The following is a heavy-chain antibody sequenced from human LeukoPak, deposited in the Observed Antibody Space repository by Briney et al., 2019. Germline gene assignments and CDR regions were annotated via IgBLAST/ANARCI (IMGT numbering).Heavy chain of an antibody. V-gene: IGHV1-69*05. Sequence: ASVKVSCKASGGTFSSYAISWVRQAPGQGLEWMGRIIPIFGTANYAQKFQGRVTITTDESTSTAYMELSSLRSEDTAVYYCARDLPSGGSYLYFDYWGQGTLVTVSS. CDR1: GGTFSSYA. CDR2: IIPIFGTA. D-gene: IGHD1-26*01. J-gene: IGHJ4*02. CDR3: ARDLPSGGSYLYFDY.